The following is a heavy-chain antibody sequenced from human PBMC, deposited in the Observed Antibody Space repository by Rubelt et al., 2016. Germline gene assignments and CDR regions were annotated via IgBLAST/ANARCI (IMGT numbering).Heavy chain of an antibody. CDR2: IDSDGSST. CDR3: AKVLVAGTYYYCGMDV. CDR1: GFTFSSYW. J-gene: IGHJ6*02. D-gene: IGHD6-19*01. V-gene: IGHV3-74*02. Sequence: VQLVESGGGVVQPGRSLRLSCTASGFTFSSYWMYWVRQAPGKGLVWVSRIDSDGSSTTYADSVKGRFTISSDNAKNTLYLQMNSPRGDDTAVYYCAKVLVAGTYYYCGMDVWGQGTTVAVSS.